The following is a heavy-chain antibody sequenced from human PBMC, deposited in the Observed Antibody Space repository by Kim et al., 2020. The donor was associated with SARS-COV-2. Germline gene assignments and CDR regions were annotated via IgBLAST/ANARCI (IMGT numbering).Heavy chain of an antibody. CDR2: AYSSSRM. CDR1: GFTASSQY. V-gene: IGHV3-53*03. D-gene: IGHD3-10*01. J-gene: IGHJ3*01. CDR3: ARVRVTNKQSLVRGVRHA. Sequence: GGSLRLSCAASGFTASSQYMSWVRQAPGKGLEWVSIAYSSSRMFYADSVKGRFTISGDSSRNTVYLQMTSLRADDTAAYYCARVRVTNKQSLVRGVRHA.